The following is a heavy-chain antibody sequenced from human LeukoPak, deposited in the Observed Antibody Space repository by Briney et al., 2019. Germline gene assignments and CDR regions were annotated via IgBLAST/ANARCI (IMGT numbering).Heavy chain of an antibody. Sequence: SETLSLTCTVSGGXFSSYYCSWIRQPPGKGLEGIGYIYYSGSTNYSPSLKSRVTILVDTSRNQFSLKLTSVTAADTAVYYCARLVGDSSGYYYRSNYFDYWGQGTLVTVSS. J-gene: IGHJ4*02. CDR3: ARLVGDSSGYYYRSNYFDY. D-gene: IGHD3-22*01. CDR1: GGXFSSYY. CDR2: IYYSGST. V-gene: IGHV4-59*08.